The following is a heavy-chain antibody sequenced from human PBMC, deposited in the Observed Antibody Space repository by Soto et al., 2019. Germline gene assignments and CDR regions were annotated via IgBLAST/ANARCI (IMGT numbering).Heavy chain of an antibody. CDR1: GYSFTTYY. CDR3: ARDGCITATCAGGGNWFDP. V-gene: IGHV1-46*01. D-gene: IGHD3-10*01. Sequence: RASVKVSCKAFGYSFTTYYMHWVRQAPGQGLEWLGIINPSGGRTSYAQNFQGRVTMTRDTSTNTVYMELTSLRSEDTAVYYCARDGCITATCAGGGNWFDPWGQGTPVTVSS. J-gene: IGHJ5*02. CDR2: INPSGGRT.